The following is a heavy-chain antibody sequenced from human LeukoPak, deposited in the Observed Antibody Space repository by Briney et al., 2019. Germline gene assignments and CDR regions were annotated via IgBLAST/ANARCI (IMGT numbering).Heavy chain of an antibody. CDR1: GGSISSSSYY. D-gene: IGHD3-22*01. J-gene: IGHJ6*03. Sequence: SETLSLTCTVSGGSISSSSYYWGWIRQPPGKGLEWIGSIYYSGSTYYNPSLKSRVTISVDTSKNQFSLKLSSVTAADTAVYYCARSPTWSVVVITRPPVYMDVWGKGTTVTVSS. V-gene: IGHV4-39*07. CDR2: IYYSGST. CDR3: ARSPTWSVVVITRPPVYMDV.